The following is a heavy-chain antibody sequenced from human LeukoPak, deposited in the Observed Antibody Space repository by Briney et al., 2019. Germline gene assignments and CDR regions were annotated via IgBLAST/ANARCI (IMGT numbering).Heavy chain of an antibody. Sequence: PGGSLRLSCVASGFTFSSYWMSWVRQAPGKGLEWVANIKQDGSDRNYVTSVRGRFTISRDNAESSLYLQMNSLRAEDTAVYYCVRNLAVAGTCFDSWGQGTLVTVSS. CDR1: GFTFSSYW. CDR3: VRNLAVAGTCFDS. V-gene: IGHV3-7*03. CDR2: IKQDGSDR. D-gene: IGHD6-19*01. J-gene: IGHJ4*02.